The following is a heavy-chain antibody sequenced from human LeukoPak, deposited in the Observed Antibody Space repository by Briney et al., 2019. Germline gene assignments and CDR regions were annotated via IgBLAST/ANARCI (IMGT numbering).Heavy chain of an antibody. CDR1: GGTFSSYA. CDR2: IIPILGIA. D-gene: IGHD2-15*01. J-gene: IGHJ4*02. Sequence: GASVKVSCKASGGTFSSYAISWVRQAPGQGLEWMGRIIPILGIANYAQKFQGRVTITADKSTSTAYMELSSLRSEDTAVYYCARDDLNSGGSCCFCLWGQGTLVTVSS. CDR3: ARDDLNSGGSCCFCL. V-gene: IGHV1-69*04.